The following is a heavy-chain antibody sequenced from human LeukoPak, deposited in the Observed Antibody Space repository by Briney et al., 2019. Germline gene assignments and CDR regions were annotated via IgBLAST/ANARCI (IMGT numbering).Heavy chain of an antibody. CDR2: INTNTGNP. J-gene: IGHJ5*02. CDR3: ARDLDCSSTSCYSFDP. Sequence: ASVKVSCKASGYTFTSYAMNWVRQAPRQGLEWMGWINTNTGNPTYAQGFTGRFVFSLDTSVSTAYLQISSLKAEDTAVYYCARDLDCSSTSCYSFDPWGQGTLVTVSS. V-gene: IGHV7-4-1*02. D-gene: IGHD2-2*01. CDR1: GYTFTSYA.